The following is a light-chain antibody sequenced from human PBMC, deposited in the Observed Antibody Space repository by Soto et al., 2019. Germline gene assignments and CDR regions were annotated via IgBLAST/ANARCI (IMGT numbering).Light chain of an antibody. CDR3: QQRDSLPCT. CDR2: ATS. Sequence: EVVLSQSPGTLSLSPGDRATLSCRASQSVNGYLAWYQQKPGQAPRLLIYATSNRATGIPARFSGSGSGTDFTLTISSLEPEDFAVYYCQQRDSLPCTFGQGTKVDIK. CDR1: QSVNGY. V-gene: IGKV3-11*01. J-gene: IGKJ1*01.